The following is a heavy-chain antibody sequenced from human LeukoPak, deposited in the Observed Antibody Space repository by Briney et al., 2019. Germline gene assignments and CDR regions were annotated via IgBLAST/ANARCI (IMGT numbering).Heavy chain of an antibody. CDR3: ARDVQIDC. V-gene: IGHV3-21*01. CDR2: IRSSGSYI. J-gene: IGHJ4*02. CDR1: GLTFSSYE. Sequence: PGGSLRLSCAASGLTFSSYEMNWVRQAPGKGLEWVSSIRSSGSYIFYADSVKGRFTISRDNAENSLYLQMNSLRAEDTAVYYCARDVQIDCWGQGTLVTVSS.